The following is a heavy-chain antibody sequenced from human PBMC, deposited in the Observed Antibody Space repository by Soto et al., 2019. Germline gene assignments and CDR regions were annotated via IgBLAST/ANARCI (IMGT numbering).Heavy chain of an antibody. Sequence: QVQLVESGGGVVQPGRSLRLSCAASGFTFSSYGMHWVRQAPGKGLEWVAVISYEGSEKYYADFVKVRFTISRDNSNDRIYVKMDRLSAEDAGVYFCGRGVVVATTSPQPWGQGTLVNISS. CDR3: GRGVVVATTSPQP. CDR1: GFTFSSYG. V-gene: IGHV3-30*03. D-gene: IGHD2-15*01. J-gene: IGHJ1*01. CDR2: ISYEGSEK.